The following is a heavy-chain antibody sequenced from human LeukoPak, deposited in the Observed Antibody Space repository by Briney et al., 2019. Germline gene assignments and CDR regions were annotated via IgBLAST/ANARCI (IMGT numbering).Heavy chain of an antibody. J-gene: IGHJ6*02. CDR2: IYHSGGT. Sequence: SETLSLTCTVSGGSISSGGYYWSWIRQPPGTGLEWIGYIYHSGGTYYNPSLKSRVTISVDRSKNQFSLKLSSVTAADTAVYYCARGGRRRIAAAGTQVYYYYYYGMDVWGQGTTVTVSS. CDR1: GGSISSGGYY. CDR3: ARGGRRRIAAAGTQVYYYYYYGMDV. V-gene: IGHV4-30-2*01. D-gene: IGHD6-13*01.